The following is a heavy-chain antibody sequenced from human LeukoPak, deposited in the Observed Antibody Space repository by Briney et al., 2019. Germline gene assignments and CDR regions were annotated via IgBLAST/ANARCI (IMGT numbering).Heavy chain of an antibody. CDR1: GFTFSNYG. CDR3: AKNVVDGSGKGDWFDP. J-gene: IGHJ5*02. D-gene: IGHD3-10*01. CDR2: IYSGGST. V-gene: IGHV3-23*03. Sequence: GGSLRLSCAASGFTFSNYGMTWVRQAPGKGLEWVSVIYSGGSTYYADSVKGRFTISRDNSKNTLYLQMNSLRAEDTAVYYCAKNVVDGSGKGDWFDPWGQGTLVTVSS.